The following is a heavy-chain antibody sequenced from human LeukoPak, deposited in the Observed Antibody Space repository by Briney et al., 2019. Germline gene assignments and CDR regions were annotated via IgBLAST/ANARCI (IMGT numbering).Heavy chain of an antibody. J-gene: IGHJ3*02. V-gene: IGHV4-39*07. Sequence: SETLSLTCTISGGSISSYYWGWVRQPPGKGLEWIGNIFYSGSTYYSPSLKSRVTISLDTSRNQFSLKLNSVTAADTAVYYCAKSNGYGLVDIWGQGTMVTVSS. D-gene: IGHD3-10*01. CDR1: GGSISSYY. CDR2: IFYSGST. CDR3: AKSNGYGLVDI.